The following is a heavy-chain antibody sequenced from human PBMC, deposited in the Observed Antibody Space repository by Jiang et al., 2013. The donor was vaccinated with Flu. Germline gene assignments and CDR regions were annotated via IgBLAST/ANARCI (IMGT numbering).Heavy chain of an antibody. Sequence: LLKPSETLSLTCTVSGGSISSSSYYWGWIRQPPGKGLEWIGSIYYSGSTYYNPSLKSRVTISVDTSKNQFSLKLSSVTAADTAVYYCARAAKDHDYGDYVPNFDIWGQGTMVTVSS. CDR2: IYYSGST. J-gene: IGHJ3*02. D-gene: IGHD4-17*01. CDR3: ARAAKDHDYGDYVPNFDI. V-gene: IGHV4-39*07. CDR1: GGSISSSSYY.